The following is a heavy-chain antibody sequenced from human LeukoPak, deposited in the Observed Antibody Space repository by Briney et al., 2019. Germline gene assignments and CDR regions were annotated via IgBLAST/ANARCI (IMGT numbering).Heavy chain of an antibody. CDR3: ARAGYSSSGDAFDI. D-gene: IGHD6-6*01. Sequence: GGSLRLSCAASGFTFSSYSMNWVRQAPGKGLEWVSSISSSSSYIYYADSVKGRFTISRDDAKNSLYLQMNSLRAEDTAVYYCARAGYSSSGDAFDIWGQGTMVTVSS. J-gene: IGHJ3*02. V-gene: IGHV3-21*01. CDR1: GFTFSSYS. CDR2: ISSSSSYI.